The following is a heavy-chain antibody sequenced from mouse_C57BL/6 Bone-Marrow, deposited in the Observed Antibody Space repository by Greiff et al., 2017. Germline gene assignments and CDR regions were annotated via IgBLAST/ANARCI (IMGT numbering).Heavy chain of an antibody. CDR1: GYTFTRYW. CDR2: IYPGSGST. CDR3: ARDYYGSSYGNYYWYFDV. D-gene: IGHD1-1*01. J-gene: IGHJ1*03. Sequence: QVQLQQPGAELVKPGASVKMSCKASGYTFTRYWITWVKQRPGQGLEWIGDIYPGSGSTNYNEKFKSKATLTVDTSSSTAYMQLSSLTSEDSAVYYCARDYYGSSYGNYYWYFDVWGTGTTVTVSS. V-gene: IGHV1-55*01.